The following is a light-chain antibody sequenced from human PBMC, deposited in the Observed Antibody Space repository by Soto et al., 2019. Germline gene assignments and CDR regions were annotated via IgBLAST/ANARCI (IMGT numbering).Light chain of an antibody. J-gene: IGKJ2*01. V-gene: IGKV1-39*01. Sequence: DIQMTQSPSSLSASVGDRVTITCRASQSISSYLNWYQQKPGKAPKLLINAASSLQSGVPLRFSGGGSGTDFTLTISYLQPEDFPTYYCLQSYSIPYTFGQGTKLEI. CDR2: AAS. CDR3: LQSYSIPYT. CDR1: QSISSY.